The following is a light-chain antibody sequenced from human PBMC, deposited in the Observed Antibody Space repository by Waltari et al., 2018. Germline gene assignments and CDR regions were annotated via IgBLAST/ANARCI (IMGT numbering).Light chain of an antibody. J-gene: IGLJ1*01. CDR3: YSSDSTGLRV. CDR2: EDT. CDR1: DLPRKY. V-gene: IGLV3-10*01. Sequence: SYELTPPPSVPVSPGQTARIPCPGHDLPRKYAYCSQRKSGQAHRVVIFEDTKRPSGIPGGFSGSSSGTVATLTITGAQVDDEADYYCYSSDSTGLRVFGGGTTVVVL.